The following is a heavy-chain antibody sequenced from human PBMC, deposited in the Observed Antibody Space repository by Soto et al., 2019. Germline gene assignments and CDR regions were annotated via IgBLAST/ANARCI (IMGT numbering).Heavy chain of an antibody. V-gene: IGHV1-18*01. Sequence: QVQLVQSGAEVKKPGASVKVSCKASGYTFTSYGISWVRQAPGQGLEWMGWISAYNGNTNYAQKLQGRVTMTTDTSTSTAYMELRSVRSDDTAVYYCAREAPRYCSSTSCYTYNYYGMDVWGQGTTVTVSS. J-gene: IGHJ6*02. CDR3: AREAPRYCSSTSCYTYNYYGMDV. CDR1: GYTFTSYG. CDR2: ISAYNGNT. D-gene: IGHD2-2*02.